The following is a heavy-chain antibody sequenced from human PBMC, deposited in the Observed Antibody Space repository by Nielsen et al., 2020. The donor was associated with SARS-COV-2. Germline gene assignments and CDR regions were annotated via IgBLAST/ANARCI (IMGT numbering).Heavy chain of an antibody. J-gene: IGHJ4*02. V-gene: IGHV3-48*03. Sequence: GGSLRLSCAGSGFTLSRNYMSWVRQAPGKGLEWISYIGSTGTTIYYADSVKGRFTISRDNAKNSLYLQMNTLRAEDTAVYYCSRVSGTSYFFDFWGRGTLVAVSS. D-gene: IGHD4-23*01. CDR2: IGSTGTTI. CDR3: SRVSGTSYFFDF. CDR1: GFTLSRNY.